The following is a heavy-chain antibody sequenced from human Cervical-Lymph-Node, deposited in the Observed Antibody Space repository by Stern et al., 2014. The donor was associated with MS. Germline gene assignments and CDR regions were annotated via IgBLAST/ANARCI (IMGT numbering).Heavy chain of an antibody. CDR3: ARDFVDTAMITRSDYLDS. J-gene: IGHJ4*02. Sequence: VQLVQSGSELKEPGASVKVSCKASGYTLTNYPMNWVRQAPGQGLEWMGWINTNTGNSTYAQGFTGRFIFSLATSVSTAYLHISSLKAEDTAVYYCARDFVDTAMITRSDYLDSWGQGTLVTVSS. CDR2: INTNTGNS. CDR1: GYTLTNYP. V-gene: IGHV7-4-1*02. D-gene: IGHD5-18*01.